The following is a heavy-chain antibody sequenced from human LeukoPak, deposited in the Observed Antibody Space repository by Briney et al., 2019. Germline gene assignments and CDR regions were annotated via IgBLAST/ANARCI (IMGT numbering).Heavy chain of an antibody. CDR2: IYTSGST. Sequence: SETLSLTCTVSGGSISSYYWSWIRQPAGKGLEWIGRIYTSGSTNYNPSLKSRVTMSVDTSKNQFSLKLSSVTAADTAVYYCATTPDPGYSSGWFFDYWGQGTLVTVSS. D-gene: IGHD6-19*01. J-gene: IGHJ4*02. CDR3: ATTPDPGYSSGWFFDY. CDR1: GGSISSYY. V-gene: IGHV4-4*07.